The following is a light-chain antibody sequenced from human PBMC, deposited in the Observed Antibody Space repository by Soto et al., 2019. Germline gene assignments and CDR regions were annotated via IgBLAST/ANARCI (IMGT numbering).Light chain of an antibody. V-gene: IGKV4-1*01. CDR3: QQYYSTPLT. CDR2: WAS. CDR1: QSVLYSSNNKNY. J-gene: IGKJ1*01. Sequence: DIVMTQSPDSLAVSLGERGTISCKSSQSVLYSSNNKNYLAWYQQKPGQPPKLLIYWASTRESGVPDRFSGSGSGTDFTLTISSLQAEDVAVYYCQQYYSTPLTFGQGTKVEIK.